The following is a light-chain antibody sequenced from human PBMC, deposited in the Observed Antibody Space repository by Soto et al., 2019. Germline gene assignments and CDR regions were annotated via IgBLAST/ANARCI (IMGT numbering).Light chain of an antibody. V-gene: IGLV4-60*02. CDR2: LEGSGSY. CDR1: GGHSSYI. CDR3: ETWDSNPWV. J-gene: IGLJ3*02. Sequence: QPVLTQSSSASASLGSSVKLTCTLSGGHSSYIIAWHQQQPGKAPRYLMKLEGSGSYNKGSGVPDRFSGSSSGADRYLTISDLQFEDEADYYCETWDSNPWVFGGGTKLAVL.